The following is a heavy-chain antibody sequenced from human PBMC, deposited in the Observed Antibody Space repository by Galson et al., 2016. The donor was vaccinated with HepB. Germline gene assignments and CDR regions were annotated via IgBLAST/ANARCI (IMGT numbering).Heavy chain of an antibody. V-gene: IGHV3-7*01. D-gene: IGHD6-13*01. J-gene: IGHJ4*02. CDR2: IQPEGSEK. CDR3: AGGIATPGVDY. Sequence: SLRLSCAASGFSVTTHYMSWIRQAPGKGLEWVANIQPEGSEKYYVDSVKGRFTISRDNAKNSLYLQMNSLKAEDTAVYYCAGGIATPGVDYWGQGALVTVSS. CDR1: GFSVTTHY.